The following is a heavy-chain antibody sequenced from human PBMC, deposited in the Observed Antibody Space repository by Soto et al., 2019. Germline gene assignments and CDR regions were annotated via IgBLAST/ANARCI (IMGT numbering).Heavy chain of an antibody. V-gene: IGHV1-69*13. CDR1: GGIFSRNA. J-gene: IGHJ4*02. Sequence: GASVKVSCKASGGIFSRNAISWVRQAPGQGLEWMGGIVPIFGTANYAQKFQGRVTITADESITTAYMELSSLRSEDTAVYYCARWAGIVETTVFIWPLDFWGQGTLVTVPS. D-gene: IGHD1-26*01. CDR3: ARWAGIVETTVFIWPLDF. CDR2: IVPIFGTA.